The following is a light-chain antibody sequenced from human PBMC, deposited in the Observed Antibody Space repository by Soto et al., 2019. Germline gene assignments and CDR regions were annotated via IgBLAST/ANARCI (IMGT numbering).Light chain of an antibody. J-gene: IGKJ1*01. CDR1: QSVSSN. CDR2: GAS. CDR3: QQYGSSHWT. Sequence: ENVMRQSPATLSVSPRERATFSCRASQSVSSNLAWYQQKPGQAPRLLIYGASIRATGIPARFSGSGSGTDFTLTISRLEPEDFAVYYCQQYGSSHWTFGQGTKVDIK. V-gene: IGKV3-20*01.